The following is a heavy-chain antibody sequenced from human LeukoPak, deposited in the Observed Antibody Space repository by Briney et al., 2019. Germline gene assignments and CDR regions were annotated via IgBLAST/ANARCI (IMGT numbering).Heavy chain of an antibody. CDR1: GYTFTGYY. J-gene: IGHJ4*02. Sequence: ASVKVSCKASGYTFTGYYIHWVRQAPGQGLEWMGWINPNSGDTKYAQKFQGRVTRTRDTSISTAYMELSRLIADDTAVYYCARPQSSGWDHFVDYWGQGTLVTVAS. D-gene: IGHD6-19*01. CDR2: INPNSGDT. CDR3: ARPQSSGWDHFVDY. V-gene: IGHV1-2*02.